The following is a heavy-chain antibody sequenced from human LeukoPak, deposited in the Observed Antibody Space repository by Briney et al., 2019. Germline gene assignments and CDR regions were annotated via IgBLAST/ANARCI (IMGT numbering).Heavy chain of an antibody. D-gene: IGHD5-18*01. Sequence: GGSLRLSCAASGFTFDDYSMHGVRQAPGKGLEWVSLISWDGGSTYYADSVKGRFTISRDNAKNSLYLQMNSLRAEDTAVYYCARDLSRIHLWPNPYFDYWGQGTLVTVSS. J-gene: IGHJ4*02. CDR3: ARDLSRIHLWPNPYFDY. V-gene: IGHV3-43D*03. CDR1: GFTFDDYS. CDR2: ISWDGGST.